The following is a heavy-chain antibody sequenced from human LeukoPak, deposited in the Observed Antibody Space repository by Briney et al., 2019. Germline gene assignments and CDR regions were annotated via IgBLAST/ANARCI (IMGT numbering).Heavy chain of an antibody. Sequence: GGSLRLSCAASGFTFSSYSMNWVRQAPGKGLEWVSSISSSSSYIYYADSVKGRFTISRDSSKNTLYLQMNSLRAEDTAVYYCASYDYYGSGSFWDYWGQGTLVTVSS. V-gene: IGHV3-21*01. CDR2: ISSSSSYI. J-gene: IGHJ4*02. D-gene: IGHD3-10*01. CDR1: GFTFSSYS. CDR3: ASYDYYGSGSFWDY.